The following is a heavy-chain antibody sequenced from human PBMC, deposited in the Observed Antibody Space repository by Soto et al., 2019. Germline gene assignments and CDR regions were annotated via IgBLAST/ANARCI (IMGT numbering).Heavy chain of an antibody. D-gene: IGHD3-22*01. CDR2: ISGSGGST. CDR1: GFTFSSYA. Sequence: EVQLLESGGGLVQPGGSLRLSCADSGFTFSSYAMSWVRQAPGKGLEWVSAISGSGGSTYYADSVKGRFTISRDNSKYTLYLQMNSLRAEDTAVYYCAKYYDSSGWSNPIDYWGQGTLGTGSS. V-gene: IGHV3-23*01. CDR3: AKYYDSSGWSNPIDY. J-gene: IGHJ4*02.